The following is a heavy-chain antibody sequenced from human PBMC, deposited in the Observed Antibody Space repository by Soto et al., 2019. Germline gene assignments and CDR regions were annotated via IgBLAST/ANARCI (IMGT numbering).Heavy chain of an antibody. J-gene: IGHJ4*02. Sequence: PGGSLRLSCAASGFTFSSYSMNWVRQAPGKGLEWVSSISSSSSYIYYADSVKGRFTISRDNAKNSLYLQMNSLRAEDTAVYYCARAPYGSGNSDYWGQGTLVTVSS. CDR3: ARAPYGSGNSDY. CDR1: GFTFSSYS. V-gene: IGHV3-21*01. CDR2: ISSSSSYI. D-gene: IGHD3-10*01.